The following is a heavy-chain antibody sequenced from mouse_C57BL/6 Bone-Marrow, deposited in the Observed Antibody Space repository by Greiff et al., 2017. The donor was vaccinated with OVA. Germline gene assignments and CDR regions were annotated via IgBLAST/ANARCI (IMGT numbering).Heavy chain of an antibody. CDR1: GYTFTTYP. CDR2: FHPYNDDT. J-gene: IGHJ2*01. Sequence: VQLVESGAELVKPGASVKMSCKASGYTFTTYPIEWMKQNHGKSLEWIGNFHPYNDDTKYNEKFKGKATLTVEKSSSTVYLELSRLTSDDSAVYYCARSSSYGSSLDYWGQGTTLTVSS. V-gene: IGHV1-47*01. CDR3: ARSSSYGSSLDY. D-gene: IGHD1-1*01.